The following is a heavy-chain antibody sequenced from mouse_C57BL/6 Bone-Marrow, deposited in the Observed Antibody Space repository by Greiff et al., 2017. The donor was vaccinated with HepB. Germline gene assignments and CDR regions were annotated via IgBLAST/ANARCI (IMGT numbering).Heavy chain of an antibody. CDR1: GFTFSSYG. J-gene: IGHJ1*03. CDR2: ISSGGSYT. CDR3: ARHKYYGSSWYFDV. D-gene: IGHD1-1*01. Sequence: EVHLVESGGDLVKPGGSLKLSCAASGFTFSSYGMSWVRQTPDKRLEWVATISSGGSYTYYPDSVKGRFTISRDNAKNTLYLQMSSLKSEDTAMYYCARHKYYGSSWYFDVWGTGTTVTVSS. V-gene: IGHV5-6*01.